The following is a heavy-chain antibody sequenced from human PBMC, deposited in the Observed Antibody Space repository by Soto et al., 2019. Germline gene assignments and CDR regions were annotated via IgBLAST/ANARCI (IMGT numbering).Heavy chain of an antibody. V-gene: IGHV1-3*01. Sequence: ASAKVSCKASGYTFTSYAMHWVRQAPGQRLEWMGWISAYNGNTKYAQKLQGRVTITTDTSTSTAYMELRSLRSDDTAVYYCARGFVGYYDSSGSNYFQHWGQGTLVTVSS. CDR3: ARGFVGYYDSSGSNYFQH. D-gene: IGHD3-22*01. CDR1: GYTFTSYA. J-gene: IGHJ1*01. CDR2: ISAYNGNT.